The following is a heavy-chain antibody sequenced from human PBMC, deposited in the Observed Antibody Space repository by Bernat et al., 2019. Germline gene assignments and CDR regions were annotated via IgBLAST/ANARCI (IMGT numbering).Heavy chain of an antibody. CDR2: IDPSDSYT. Sequence: EVQLVQSGAEVKKPGESLRISCKGSGYSFTSYWISWVRQMPGKGLEWMGRIDPSDSYTNYSPSFQGHVTISADKSISTAYLKWSSLKASDTAMYYCARHGRAWDTIFGVVNTYYYYYYMDVWGKGTTVTVSS. J-gene: IGHJ6*03. CDR1: GYSFTSYW. D-gene: IGHD3-3*01. CDR3: ARHGRAWDTIFGVVNTYYYYYYMDV. V-gene: IGHV5-10-1*03.